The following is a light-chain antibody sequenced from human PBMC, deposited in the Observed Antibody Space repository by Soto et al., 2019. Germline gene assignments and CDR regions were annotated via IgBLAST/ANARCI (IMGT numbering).Light chain of an antibody. Sequence: DIQRTQSPSTLSASVGDRVTITCRASQSISSWLAWYQQKPGKAPKLLSYDASSLESGVPSRFRGSGSGTEFTLTISSLQPDDFATYYCQQYNSYSRTFGQGTKVDIK. CDR2: DAS. CDR3: QQYNSYSRT. CDR1: QSISSW. J-gene: IGKJ1*01. V-gene: IGKV1-5*01.